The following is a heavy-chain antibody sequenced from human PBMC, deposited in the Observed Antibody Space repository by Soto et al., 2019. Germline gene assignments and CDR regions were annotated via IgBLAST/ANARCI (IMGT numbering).Heavy chain of an antibody. CDR2: INHDGST. CDR3: ASPSFDCGGDCYYFDN. J-gene: IGHJ4*02. D-gene: IGHD2-21*02. Sequence: PSETLSLTCAVYGGSFSCYYWSWIRQSPEKGLEWIGEINHDGSTNYNPSLKSRVTISVDTSKNQFSLKLNSVTAADTAVYYCASPSFDCGGDCYYFDNWGQGTLVTVSS. CDR1: GGSFSCYY. V-gene: IGHV4-34*01.